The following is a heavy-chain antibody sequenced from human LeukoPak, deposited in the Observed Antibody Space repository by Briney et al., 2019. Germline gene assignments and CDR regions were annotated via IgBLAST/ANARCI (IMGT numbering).Heavy chain of an antibody. CDR1: LYALRGYP. V-gene: IGHV3-30*07. J-gene: IGHJ6*03. CDR3: ARAGGAWSTTHYYYYMDV. CDR2: ISYEEGDE. D-gene: IGHD1-1*01. Sequence: GWSLRLSLAPSLYALRGYPMYCVPPAPAKELECVSSISYEEGDEFYADSVKGQFTISRDDSKSTLYLQMNSLRPEDTAIFYCARAGGAWSTTHYYYYMDVWGKGTTVTVSS.